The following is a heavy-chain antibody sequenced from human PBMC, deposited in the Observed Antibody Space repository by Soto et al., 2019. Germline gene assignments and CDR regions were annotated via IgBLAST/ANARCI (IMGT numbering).Heavy chain of an antibody. Sequence: EVQLVESGGGLVQPGRSLRLSCAASGFTFSSSCMSWVRQAPGKGLEWVSVIYSGGSEYYSDSVKGRFTISRHNSKNTLYLQMNSLRAEDTAVYYCARGPDYDDDGYYMYVWGKGTTVTVSS. J-gene: IGHJ6*03. CDR3: ARGPDYDDDGYYMYV. D-gene: IGHD4-17*01. V-gene: IGHV3-53*04. CDR2: IYSGGSE. CDR1: GFTFSSSC.